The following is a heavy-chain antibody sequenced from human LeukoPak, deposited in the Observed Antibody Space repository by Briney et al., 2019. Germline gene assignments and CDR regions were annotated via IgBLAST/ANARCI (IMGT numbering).Heavy chain of an antibody. CDR3: ARGHYSSGWYSTSAGIDY. J-gene: IGHJ4*02. CDR1: GGSFSGYY. CDR2: INHSGST. V-gene: IGHV4-34*01. D-gene: IGHD6-19*01. Sequence: PSETLSLTCAVYGGSFSGYYWSWIRQPPGKGLEWIGEINHSGSTNYNPSLKSRVTISVDTSKNQFSLKLSSVTAADTAVYYCARGHYSSGWYSTSAGIDYWGQGTLVTVSS.